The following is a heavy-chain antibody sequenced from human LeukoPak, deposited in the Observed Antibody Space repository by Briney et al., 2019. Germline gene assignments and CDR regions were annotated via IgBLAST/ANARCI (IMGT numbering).Heavy chain of an antibody. CDR3: ARDDPITGTPAY. J-gene: IGHJ4*02. CDR2: IYHSGST. D-gene: IGHD1-20*01. Sequence: SETLSLTCAVSGGSISSGGYSWSWIRQPPGKGLEWIGYIYHSGSTYYNPSLKSRVTISVDRSKNQFSLKLSSVTAADTAVYYCARDDPITGTPAYWGQGTLVTVSS. CDR1: GGSISSGGYS. V-gene: IGHV4-30-2*01.